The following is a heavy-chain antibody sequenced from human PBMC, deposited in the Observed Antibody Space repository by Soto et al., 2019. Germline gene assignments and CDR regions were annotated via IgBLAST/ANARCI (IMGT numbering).Heavy chain of an antibody. CDR1: DDSINSDKYY. CDR2: IYYRGNA. D-gene: IGHD3-9*01. J-gene: IGHJ4*02. CDR3: ARLEGLATISYYFDF. V-gene: IGHV4-39*01. Sequence: PSETLSLTCSVSDDSINSDKYYWGWIRQPPGKGLEWIGSIYYRGNAYYSPSLQTRVTISLDKSRSQFSLKLNSVTAADSAMYFCARLEGLATISYYFDFWGPGALVTVSS.